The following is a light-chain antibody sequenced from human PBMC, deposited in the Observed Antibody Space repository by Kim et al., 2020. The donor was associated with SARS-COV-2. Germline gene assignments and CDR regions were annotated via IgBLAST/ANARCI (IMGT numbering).Light chain of an antibody. CDR2: QDS. J-gene: IGLJ1*01. CDR1: KFGDKY. Sequence: SYELTQPPSVSVSPGQTASITCSGDKFGDKYACWYQQKPGQSPVVVIYQDSKRPSGIPERFSGSNSGNTATLTISGTQAMDEADYYCQAWDSSTAVFGTG. V-gene: IGLV3-1*01. CDR3: QAWDSSTAV.